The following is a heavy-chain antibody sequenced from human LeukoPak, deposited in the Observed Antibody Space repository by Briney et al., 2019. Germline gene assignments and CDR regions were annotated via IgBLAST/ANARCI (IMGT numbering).Heavy chain of an antibody. Sequence: SETLSLTCTVSGGPIDRHYWSWIRQPPGKGLEWIGYVFYPGSTNYNPSLKSRVTMSLDTSRDQFSLRLTSVTAADAAIYYCASRPAGSTWYGVFDYWSQGTLVTVSS. CDR3: ASRPAGSTWYGVFDY. CDR1: GGPIDRHY. V-gene: IGHV4-59*11. D-gene: IGHD6-13*01. CDR2: VFYPGST. J-gene: IGHJ4*02.